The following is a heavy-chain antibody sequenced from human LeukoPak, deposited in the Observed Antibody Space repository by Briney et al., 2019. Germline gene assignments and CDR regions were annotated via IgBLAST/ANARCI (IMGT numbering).Heavy chain of an antibody. J-gene: IGHJ5*02. Sequence: SETLSLTCAVYGGSFSSYYWSWIRQPAGTALEWIGRIYTGGTITYNPSLKSRVTMSVDTSKNQFSLKLSSVTAADTAVYYCARDSGTTGEVKFDPWGQGTLVTVSS. V-gene: IGHV4-4*07. D-gene: IGHD3-10*01. CDR2: IYTGGTI. CDR1: GGSFSSYY. CDR3: ARDSGTTGEVKFDP.